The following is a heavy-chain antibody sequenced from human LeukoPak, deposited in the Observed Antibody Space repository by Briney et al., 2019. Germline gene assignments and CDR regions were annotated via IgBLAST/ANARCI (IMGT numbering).Heavy chain of an antibody. CDR2: ISYDGTDK. J-gene: IGHJ4*02. CDR3: ASPNSMAGTHYFHY. D-gene: IGHD6-19*01. V-gene: IGHV3-30*04. Sequence: PGRSLRLSCAASGFTFTTFPMHWVRQPPGEGLEWVAVISYDGTDKYYADSVKGRFTISRDNSKSTLYLQMDSLRAEDTAVYYCASPNSMAGTHYFHYWGQGTLVTVSS. CDR1: GFTFTTFP.